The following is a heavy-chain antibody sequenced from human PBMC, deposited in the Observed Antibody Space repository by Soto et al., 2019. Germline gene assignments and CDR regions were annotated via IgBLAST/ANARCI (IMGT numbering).Heavy chain of an antibody. V-gene: IGHV3-30*18. J-gene: IGHJ4*02. CDR3: AKSPPAVAGYFDY. Sequence: QVQLVESGGGVVQPGRSLRLSCAASGFTFSSSGMHWVRQAPGKGLEWVAVTSFDGSSGYYADSVRCRFTISRDNSNNTLYLQMNSLRAEDTAVYYCAKSPPAVAGYFDYWGQGTLVTVSS. D-gene: IGHD6-19*01. CDR2: TSFDGSSG. CDR1: GFTFSSSG.